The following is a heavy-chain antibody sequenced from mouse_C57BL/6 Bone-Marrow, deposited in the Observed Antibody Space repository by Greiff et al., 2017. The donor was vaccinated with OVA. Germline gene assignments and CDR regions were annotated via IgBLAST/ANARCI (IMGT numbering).Heavy chain of an antibody. CDR1: GYTFTSYW. V-gene: IGHV1-50*01. CDR3: ARDYEAMDY. Sequence: VQLQQPGAELVKPGASVKLSCKASGYTFTSYWMQWVKQRPGQGLEWIGEIAPSDSYTNYNQKFKGKATLTVDTSSSTAYMQLSSLTSEDSAVYYCARDYEAMDYWGQGTSVTVSS. CDR2: IAPSDSYT. J-gene: IGHJ4*01.